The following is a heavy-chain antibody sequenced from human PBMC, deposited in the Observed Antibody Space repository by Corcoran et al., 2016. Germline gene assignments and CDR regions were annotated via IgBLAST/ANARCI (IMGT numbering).Heavy chain of an antibody. V-gene: IGHV1-8*01. CDR1: GYTFSSYD. D-gene: IGHD2-2*01. CDR3: ARGREDSAAWGY. J-gene: IGHJ4*02. CDR2: MNPKSGKT. Sequence: QVQLVQSGAEVKKPGASVKVSCKASGYTFSSYDINWVRQATGQGLEWMGWMNPKSGKTGYAQKFQGRVTMTRKTSTSTAYMELRSLRSEDTAVYYCARGREDSAAWGYWGQGTLVSVSS.